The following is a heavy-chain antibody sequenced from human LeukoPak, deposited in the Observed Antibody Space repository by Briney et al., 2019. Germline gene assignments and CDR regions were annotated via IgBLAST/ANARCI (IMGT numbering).Heavy chain of an antibody. CDR3: ASVHAGRYFDWLLLDY. D-gene: IGHD3-9*01. CDR1: GYTFTSYY. J-gene: IGHJ4*02. V-gene: IGHV1-46*04. Sequence: ASLKVSCKASGYTFTSYYIHWVRQAPGQGFEWMGIINPSGGSTRYAQKLQGSVTMTRDTSTSTVYKELSSLRSEDTAVYCCASVHAGRYFDWLLLDYWGQGTLVTVSS. CDR2: INPSGGST.